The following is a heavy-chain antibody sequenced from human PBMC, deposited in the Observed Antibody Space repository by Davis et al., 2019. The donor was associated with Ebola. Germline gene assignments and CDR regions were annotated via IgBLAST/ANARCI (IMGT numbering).Heavy chain of an antibody. CDR3: ARDNHDFWTAHQMGYYYYNMDV. CDR2: IIPMFGTT. V-gene: IGHV1-69*13. CDR1: GGTFSKYA. D-gene: IGHD3/OR15-3a*01. J-gene: IGHJ6*02. Sequence: SVKVSCKASGGTFSKYAISWVRQAPGQGLEWMGGIIPMFGTTKYVQRFQGRVTITADDSTSTAYMELSSLRSEDTARYYCARDNHDFWTAHQMGYYYYNMDVWGQGTTVTVSS.